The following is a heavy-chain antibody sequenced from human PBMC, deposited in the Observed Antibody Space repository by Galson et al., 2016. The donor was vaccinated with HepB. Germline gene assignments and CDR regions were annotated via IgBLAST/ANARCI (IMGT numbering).Heavy chain of an antibody. D-gene: IGHD4-17*01. J-gene: IGHJ2*01. CDR3: ARSPAYGDYLPWYFDL. Sequence: SLRLSCAASGFSFNTYSFHWVRQAPGKGLEWVSSISTGSTYIYYADSVKGRFTISRDNAKNSLYLQMSNLRAEDTAVYYCARSPAYGDYLPWYFDLWGRGTLVTVSS. CDR2: ISTGSTYI. CDR1: GFSFNTYS. V-gene: IGHV3-21*01.